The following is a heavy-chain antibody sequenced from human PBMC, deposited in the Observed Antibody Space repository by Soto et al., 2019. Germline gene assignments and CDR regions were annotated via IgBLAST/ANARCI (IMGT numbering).Heavy chain of an antibody. Sequence: QVQLQESGPGLVKPSETLSLTCTVSGGSVSSGSSYWTWIRQPPGTGLEWIGYISYSGSTNYSPSLNSRVTISVETSNSQFSLKLSFVTAAETAVYYCARAGQWLVRPDYWCQGTLVTVS. D-gene: IGHD6-19*01. CDR2: ISYSGST. J-gene: IGHJ4*02. V-gene: IGHV4-61*01. CDR1: GGSVSSGSSY. CDR3: ARAGQWLVRPDY.